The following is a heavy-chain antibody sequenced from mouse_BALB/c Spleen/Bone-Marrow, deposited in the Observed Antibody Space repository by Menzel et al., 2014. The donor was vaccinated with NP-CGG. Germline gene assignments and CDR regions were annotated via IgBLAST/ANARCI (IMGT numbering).Heavy chain of an antibody. CDR1: GYTFTSYV. Sequence: VQLQQSGPELVKPGASVKMSCKASGYTFTSYVMHWVKQKPGQGLEWIGYINPYNDGTKYNEKFKGKATLTSDKSSSTAYMELGSLTSEDSAVYYCAREGGYYAMDSWGQGTSVTVSS. CDR2: INPYNDGT. CDR3: AREGGYYAMDS. V-gene: IGHV1-14*01. J-gene: IGHJ4*01.